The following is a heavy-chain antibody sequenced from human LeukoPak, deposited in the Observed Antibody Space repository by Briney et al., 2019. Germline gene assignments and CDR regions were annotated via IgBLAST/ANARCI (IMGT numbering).Heavy chain of an antibody. CDR2: IYSGGST. Sequence: PGGSLRLSCAASGFTVSSNYMSWVRQAPGRGLEWVSVIYSGGSTYYADSVKGRFTISRDNSKNTLSLQMNSLRAEDTAVYYCAKSFYYGSGSYLFDYWGQGTLVTVSS. D-gene: IGHD3-10*01. V-gene: IGHV3-66*01. CDR1: GFTVSSNY. CDR3: AKSFYYGSGSYLFDY. J-gene: IGHJ4*02.